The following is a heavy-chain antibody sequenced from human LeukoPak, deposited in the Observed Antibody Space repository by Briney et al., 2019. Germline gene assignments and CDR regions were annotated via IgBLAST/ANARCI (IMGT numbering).Heavy chain of an antibody. CDR1: GGSISSSSYY. CDR2: INHSGST. D-gene: IGHD6-6*01. CDR3: ARGVYIAARPRVAFDI. J-gene: IGHJ3*02. V-gene: IGHV4-39*07. Sequence: SETLSLTCTVSGGSISSSSYYWSWIRQPPGKGLEWIGEINHSGSTNYNPSLKSRVTISVDTSKNQFSLKLSSVTAADTAVYYCARGVYIAARPRVAFDIWGQGTMVTVSS.